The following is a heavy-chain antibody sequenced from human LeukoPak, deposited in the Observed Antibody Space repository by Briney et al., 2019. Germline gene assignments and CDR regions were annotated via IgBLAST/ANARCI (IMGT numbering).Heavy chain of an antibody. CDR3: ARGGFLEWLKGFDP. Sequence: SETLSLTCTVSGGSISSYHWSWIRQPAGKGLEWIGRIYSSGCTNYNPSLKSRVTMSVDTSKNQFSLKLSSVTAADTAVYYCARGGFLEWLKGFDPWGQGTLVTVSS. J-gene: IGHJ5*02. D-gene: IGHD3-3*01. CDR2: IYSSGCT. CDR1: GGSISSYH. V-gene: IGHV4-4*07.